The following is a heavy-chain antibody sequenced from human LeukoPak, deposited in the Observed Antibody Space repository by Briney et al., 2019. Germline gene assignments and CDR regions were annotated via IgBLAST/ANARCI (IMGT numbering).Heavy chain of an antibody. CDR1: GFTFSSYG. CDR2: IHSGESP. V-gene: IGHV4-38-2*01. J-gene: IGHJ5*02. D-gene: IGHD6-19*01. Sequence: GSLRLSCAASGFTFSSYGMSWVRQAPGKGLEWIGIIHSGESPYYSPSLESRISISIDTSKNQFSLKFNSVTAADTAVYYCARGGGVRTGSGWRPGNWFDPWGQGTLVIVSS. CDR3: ARGGGVRTGSGWRPGNWFDP.